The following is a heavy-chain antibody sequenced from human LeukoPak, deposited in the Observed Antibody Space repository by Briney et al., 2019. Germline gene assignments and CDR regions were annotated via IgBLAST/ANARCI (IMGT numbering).Heavy chain of an antibody. CDR2: ISAYNGNT. Sequence: ASVKVSCKASGGTFSSYAISWVRQAPGQGLEWMGWISAYNGNTNYAQKLQGRVTMTTDTSTSTAYMELRSLRSDDTAVYYCARHYYDSSGYLWDYWGQGTLVTVSS. J-gene: IGHJ4*02. CDR3: ARHYYDSSGYLWDY. D-gene: IGHD3-22*01. V-gene: IGHV1-18*01. CDR1: GGTFSSYA.